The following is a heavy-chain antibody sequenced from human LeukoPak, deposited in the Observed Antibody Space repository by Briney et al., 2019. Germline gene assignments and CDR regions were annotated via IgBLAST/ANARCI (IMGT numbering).Heavy chain of an antibody. CDR3: ARQTLGAFDI. V-gene: IGHV3-66*04. CDR2: TDSGGGT. J-gene: IGHJ3*02. Sequence: GGSLRLSCAASGFTVSTNYMTWVRQARAKGLEWVSVTDSGGGTYYADSVKGRFTISRDSSKNTLFLQMNSLRAEDTAVYYCARQTLGAFDIWGQGTLVTVSS. CDR1: GFTVSTNY.